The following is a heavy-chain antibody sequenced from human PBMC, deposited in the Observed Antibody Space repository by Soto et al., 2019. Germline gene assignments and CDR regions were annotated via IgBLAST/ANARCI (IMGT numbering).Heavy chain of an antibody. Sequence: QVQLVESGGGVVQPGRSLRLSCAVSGLTFGSYAMHWVRQAPGKGLEWVAIISYDGSNQYYADSVKGRFTISRDNSKDTLYLQLNSPRTEETAVYYCARELSSGRTYLDYWGQGTLVTVSS. J-gene: IGHJ4*02. CDR3: ARELSSGRTYLDY. CDR1: GLTFGSYA. V-gene: IGHV3-30*04. D-gene: IGHD6-19*01. CDR2: ISYDGSNQ.